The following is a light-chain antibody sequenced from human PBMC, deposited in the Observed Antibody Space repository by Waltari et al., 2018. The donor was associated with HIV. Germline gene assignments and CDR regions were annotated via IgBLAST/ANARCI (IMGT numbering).Light chain of an antibody. Sequence: QSALTQPASVSGSPGQSITISCTGTTNDVGAYNFVSWYQQHPGKAPNLIISDVSARPSGVFIRFSGSKSANTAFLTHSDLQAEDEGDYYCSSYTTSSTLVFGTGTKVTVL. CDR3: SSYTTSSTLV. CDR1: TNDVGAYNF. V-gene: IGLV2-14*03. CDR2: DVS. J-gene: IGLJ1*01.